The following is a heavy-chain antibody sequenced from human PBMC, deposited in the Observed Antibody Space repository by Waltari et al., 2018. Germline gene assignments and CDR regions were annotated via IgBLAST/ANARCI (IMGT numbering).Heavy chain of an antibody. CDR3: ARDRGRGLYLDS. D-gene: IGHD2-15*01. CDR1: GASITSSYW. V-gene: IGHV4-4*02. J-gene: IGHJ4*02. Sequence: QESGPGLVKPSGTLSLTCAVSGASITSSYWWGWVRQSPGKGLEWIGPVHGSGRNHYKPSCASPVSMSRDTSTNHFSLQVTSAPSAETAAYYCARDRGRGLYLDSWGQGTLVTGSP. CDR2: VHGSGRN.